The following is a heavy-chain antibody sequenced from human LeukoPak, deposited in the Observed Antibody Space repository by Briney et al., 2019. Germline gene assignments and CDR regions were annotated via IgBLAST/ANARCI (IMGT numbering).Heavy chain of an antibody. J-gene: IGHJ6*03. CDR2: INSDGSST. CDR1: GFTFSSYW. CDR3: ARDVTSHYYYYMDV. Sequence: PGGSLRLSCAASGFTFSSYWMHWVRQAPGKGLVWVSRINSDGSSTSYADSVKGRFTISRDNAKNTLYLQMNSLRAEDTAAYYCARDVTSHYYYYMDVWGKGTTVTVSS. V-gene: IGHV3-74*01. D-gene: IGHD6-6*01.